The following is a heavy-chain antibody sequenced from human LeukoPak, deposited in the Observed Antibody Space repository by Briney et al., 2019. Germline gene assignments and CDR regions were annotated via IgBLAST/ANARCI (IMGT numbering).Heavy chain of an antibody. CDR2: ISSSSSYI. Sequence: GGSLRLSCAASGFTFSSYSMNWVRQAPGKGLEWVSSISSSSSYIYYADSVKGRFTISRDNAKNSLYLQMNSLRAEDTAVYYWAREGRLVYGMDVWGQGTTVTVSS. CDR1: GFTFSSYS. V-gene: IGHV3-21*01. J-gene: IGHJ6*02. CDR3: AREGRLVYGMDV. D-gene: IGHD2-15*01.